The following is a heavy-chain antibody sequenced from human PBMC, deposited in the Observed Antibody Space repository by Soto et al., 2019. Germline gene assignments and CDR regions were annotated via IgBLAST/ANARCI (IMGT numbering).Heavy chain of an antibody. J-gene: IGHJ4*02. CDR2: INQDGSEK. CDR3: FNVAFGY. CDR1: GFSFSSNW. Sequence: GGSLRLSCTATGFSFSSNWMSWVRQAPGKGPEWVANINQDGSEKYCADSVKGRFTISRDNAKNSLYLQMDSLRVEDTALYYCFNVAFGYWGRGTLVTVSS. V-gene: IGHV3-7*01.